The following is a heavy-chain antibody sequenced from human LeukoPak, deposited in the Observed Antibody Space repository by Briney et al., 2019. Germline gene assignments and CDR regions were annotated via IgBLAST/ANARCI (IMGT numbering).Heavy chain of an antibody. V-gene: IGHV3-7*04. CDR2: IKQDGSEK. CDR3: VRVFLESLTAGYFDH. D-gene: IGHD3-3*01. Sequence: GGSLRLSCAASGFTFSSYWMSWVRQAPGKGLEWVANIKQDGSEKYYVDSVKGRFTISRDNSKYTVYLQMNSLRDEDSATYYCVRVFLESLTAGYFDHWGQGTLVTVSP. CDR1: GFTFSSYW. J-gene: IGHJ4*02.